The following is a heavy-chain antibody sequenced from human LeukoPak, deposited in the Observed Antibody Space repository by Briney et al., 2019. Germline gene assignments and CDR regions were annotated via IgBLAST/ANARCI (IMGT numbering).Heavy chain of an antibody. D-gene: IGHD3-22*01. Sequence: GESLKISCKGSGYSFTSYWIGWVRPMPGKGLEWMGIIYPGDSDTRYSPSFQGQVTISADKSISTAYLQWSSLKASDTAMYYCARSGSDYYDSSGLDYWGQGTLVTVSS. CDR3: ARSGSDYYDSSGLDY. J-gene: IGHJ4*02. V-gene: IGHV5-51*01. CDR2: IYPGDSDT. CDR1: GYSFTSYW.